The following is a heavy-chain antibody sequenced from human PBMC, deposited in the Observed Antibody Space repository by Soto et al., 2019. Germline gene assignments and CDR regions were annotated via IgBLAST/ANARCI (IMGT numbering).Heavy chain of an antibody. CDR1: GFTFSSYA. Sequence: PGGSLRLSCAASGFTFSSYAMHWVRQAPGKGLEWVAVISYDGSNKYYADSVKGRFTISRDNSKNTLYLQMNSLRAEDTAVYYCARDKDARWYFDYWGQGTLVTVSS. D-gene: IGHD2-15*01. CDR3: ARDKDARWYFDY. CDR2: ISYDGSNK. V-gene: IGHV3-30-3*01. J-gene: IGHJ4*02.